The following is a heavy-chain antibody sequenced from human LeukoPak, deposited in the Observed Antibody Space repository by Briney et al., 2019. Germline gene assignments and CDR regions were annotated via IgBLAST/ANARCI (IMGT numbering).Heavy chain of an antibody. Sequence: PSQTLSLTCAVSGGSISTGGYSWSWIRQPPGKGLEWIGYIYHSGSTYYNPSLKSRVTISVDMSKNQFSLKLSSVTAADTAVYYCARGADTSSWYGFYYYGLDVWGQGTTVTVSS. J-gene: IGHJ6*02. CDR3: ARGADTSSWYGFYYYGLDV. D-gene: IGHD6-13*01. V-gene: IGHV4-30-2*01. CDR2: IYHSGST. CDR1: GGSISTGGYS.